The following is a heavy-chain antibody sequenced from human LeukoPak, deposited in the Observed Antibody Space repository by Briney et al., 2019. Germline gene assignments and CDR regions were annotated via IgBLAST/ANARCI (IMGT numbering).Heavy chain of an antibody. V-gene: IGHV1-18*01. D-gene: IGHD3-22*01. CDR2: ISAYNGNT. Sequence: ASVKVSCKASGYTFTSYGISWVRQAPGQGLEWMGWISAYNGNTNYAQKLQGRVTMTTDTSTSTAYMELRSLRSDDTAVYYCVFDSSGYLSRSLPPYFDSWGQGTLVTVSS. CDR3: VFDSSGYLSRSLPPYFDS. J-gene: IGHJ4*02. CDR1: GYTFTSYG.